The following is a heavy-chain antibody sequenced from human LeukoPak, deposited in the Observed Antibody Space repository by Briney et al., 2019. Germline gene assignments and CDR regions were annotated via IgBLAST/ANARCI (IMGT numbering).Heavy chain of an antibody. V-gene: IGHV4-59*01. CDR3: ARIFTDSGSYYSEY. J-gene: IGHJ4*02. CDR1: GGSISRSY. CDR2: IYYSGST. D-gene: IGHD3-22*01. Sequence: SETLSLTCTVSGGSISRSYWSWIRQPPGRGLEWIGYIYYSGSTNYNPSLKSRVTISVDTSKNQFSPKLTSVSAADTAVYYCARIFTDSGSYYSEYWGQGTLVTVSS.